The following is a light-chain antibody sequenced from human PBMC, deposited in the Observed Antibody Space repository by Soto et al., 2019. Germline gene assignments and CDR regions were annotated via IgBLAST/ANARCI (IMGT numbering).Light chain of an antibody. V-gene: IGLV2-14*01. CDR2: EVT. Sequence: QSALTQPASVSGSLGQSITISCTGTSSDVGVYNDVSWYQQHPGKDPKVVIFEVTYRPSGVSSRFSGSKSGNTASLTVSGRQAEEEGDYYCSSYTSSSTVVFGGGTKLTVL. CDR3: SSYTSSSTVV. CDR1: SSDVGVYND. J-gene: IGLJ2*01.